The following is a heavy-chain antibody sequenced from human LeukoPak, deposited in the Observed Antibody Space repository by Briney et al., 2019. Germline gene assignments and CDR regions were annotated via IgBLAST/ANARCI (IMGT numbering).Heavy chain of an antibody. J-gene: IGHJ4*02. V-gene: IGHV4-4*02. D-gene: IGHD3-22*01. Sequence: SGTLSLTCAVSGGSISSSNWWSWVRQPPGKGLEWIGEIYHSGSTNYNPSLKSRVTISVDKSKNQFSLKLSSVTAADTAVYYCARTYYYDSSGYYPNFDYWGQGTLVTVSS. CDR2: IYHSGST. CDR1: GGSISSSNW. CDR3: ARTYYYDSSGYYPNFDY.